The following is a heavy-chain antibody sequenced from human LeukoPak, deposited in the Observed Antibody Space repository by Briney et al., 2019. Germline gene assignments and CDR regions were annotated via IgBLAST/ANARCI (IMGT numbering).Heavy chain of an antibody. D-gene: IGHD3-22*01. CDR1: GFTFSSYD. Sequence: GTSLRLSCAASGFTFSSYDMHWVRRAPGKGLEWVASIWHDGNRKYHADSVEGRFTISRDNSKNTVYVQMNSLRADDTAVYYCARARPGDYDSNGYPVPQGVTYFDYWGQGTLVTVSS. J-gene: IGHJ4*02. CDR3: ARARPGDYDSNGYPVPQGVTYFDY. CDR2: IWHDGNRK. V-gene: IGHV3-33*01.